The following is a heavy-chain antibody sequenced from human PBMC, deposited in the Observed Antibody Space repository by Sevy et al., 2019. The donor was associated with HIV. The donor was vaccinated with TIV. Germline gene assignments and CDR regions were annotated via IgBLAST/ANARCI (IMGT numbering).Heavy chain of an antibody. Sequence: QSQTLSLTCAISGDSVSSNSAAWNWMRQSPSRGLEWLGRTYYKSKWHHDYALSVKSRITINPDTSKNQFSLQLNSVTPEDTAVYYCARGDGLFWSDPIDSWGQGSLVTVSS. CDR3: ARGDGLFWSDPIDS. V-gene: IGHV6-1*01. CDR2: TYYKSKWHH. D-gene: IGHD3-3*01. CDR1: GDSVSSNSAA. J-gene: IGHJ4*02.